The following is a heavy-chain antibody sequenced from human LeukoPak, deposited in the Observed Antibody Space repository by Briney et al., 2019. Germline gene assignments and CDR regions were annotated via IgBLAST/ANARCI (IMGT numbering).Heavy chain of an antibody. V-gene: IGHV4-4*07. CDR1: GGSISGYL. Sequence: SETLSLTCTVSGGSISGYLWTWIRQPAGKGLDWIGRTSIGGNTNYNPSLKSRVTMSVDTSKNQFSLKLTSVTAADTAVYYCARQRSRPRTGMDVWGEGTSVTISS. CDR3: ARQRSRPRTGMDV. CDR2: TSIGGNT. J-gene: IGHJ6*04.